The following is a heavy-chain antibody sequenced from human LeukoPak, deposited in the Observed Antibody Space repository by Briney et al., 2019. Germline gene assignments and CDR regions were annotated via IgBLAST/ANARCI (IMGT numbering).Heavy chain of an antibody. CDR1: GGSISSGGYY. CDR2: IYYSGST. J-gene: IGHJ4*02. CDR3: ARQYFYGSGSYYPVGY. V-gene: IGHV4-31*03. Sequence: SETLSLTCTVSGGSISSGGYYWSWIRQHPGKGVERIGHIYYSGSTYYNPSLKSRVTISVDTSKNQFSLKLSSVTAADTAVYYCARQYFYGSGSYYPVGYWGQGTLVTVTS. D-gene: IGHD3-10*01.